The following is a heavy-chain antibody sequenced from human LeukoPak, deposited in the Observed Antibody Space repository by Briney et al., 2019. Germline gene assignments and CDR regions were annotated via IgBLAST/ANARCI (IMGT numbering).Heavy chain of an antibody. CDR1: GYTFTGYY. J-gene: IGHJ4*02. CDR2: INPNSGGT. D-gene: IGHD1-26*01. CDR3: ARDLPAGIVGATNHFDY. V-gene: IGHV1-2*02. Sequence: GASVKVSCKASGYTFTGYYMHWVRQAPGQGLEWMGWINPNSGGTNYAQKFQGRVTMTRDTSISTAYMELSRLRSDDTAVYYCARDLPAGIVGATNHFDYWDQGTLVTVSS.